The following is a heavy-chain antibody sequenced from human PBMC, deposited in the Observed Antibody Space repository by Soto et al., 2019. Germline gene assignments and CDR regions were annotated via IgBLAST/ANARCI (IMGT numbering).Heavy chain of an antibody. CDR1: GGTFSSYA. D-gene: IGHD5-18*01. CDR3: SSRGYSYGGWFDP. CDR2: IILIFGTS. J-gene: IGHJ5*02. Sequence: QVQLVQSGAEVKKPGSSVKVSCKASGGTFSSYAISWVRQAPGQGLEWMGGIILIFGTSNYAQKFQGRGTIPADESASTADMELSRLRSEHTAVYSCSSRGYSYGGWFDPWGQGTLVTVSS. V-gene: IGHV1-69*01.